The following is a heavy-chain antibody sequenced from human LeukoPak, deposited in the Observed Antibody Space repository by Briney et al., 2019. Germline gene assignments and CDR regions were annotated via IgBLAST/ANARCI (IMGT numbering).Heavy chain of an antibody. CDR2: ISGSGGST. D-gene: IGHD3-22*01. Sequence: GGSLRLSCAVSGITLSNYGMSWVRQAPGKGLEWVSAISGSGGSTYYADSVKGRFTISRDNSKNTLYLQMNSLRAEDTAVYYCANSVESSGYYDFDYWGQGTLVTVSS. J-gene: IGHJ4*02. CDR1: GITLSNYG. V-gene: IGHV3-23*01. CDR3: ANSVESSGYYDFDY.